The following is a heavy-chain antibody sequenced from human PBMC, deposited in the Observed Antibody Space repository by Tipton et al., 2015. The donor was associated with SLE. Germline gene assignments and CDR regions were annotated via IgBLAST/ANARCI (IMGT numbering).Heavy chain of an antibody. Sequence: SLRLSCAASGFTFSSYGMHWVRQAPGKGLEWVAVISYDGSNKYYADSVKGRFTISRDNSKNTLYLQMNSLRAEDTAVYYCAKARGAAAENYWGQGTLVTVSS. V-gene: IGHV3-30*18. CDR2: ISYDGSNK. CDR3: AKARGAAAENY. CDR1: GFTFSSYG. J-gene: IGHJ4*02. D-gene: IGHD6-13*01.